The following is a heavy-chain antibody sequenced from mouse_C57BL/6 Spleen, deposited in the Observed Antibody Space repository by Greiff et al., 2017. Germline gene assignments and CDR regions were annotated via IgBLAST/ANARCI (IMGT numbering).Heavy chain of an antibody. CDR3: VARDGYSFDY. D-gene: IGHD2-3*01. J-gene: IGHJ2*01. CDR2: ILPGSGST. Sequence: QVQLKQSGAELMKPGASVKLSCKASGYTFTGYWIEWVKQRPGHGLEWIGEILPGSGSTNSNEKFKGKATFTADTSSNTAYLQLSSLTTDDSAIYYCVARDGYSFDYWGQGTTLTVSS. CDR1: GYTFTGYW. V-gene: IGHV1-9*01.